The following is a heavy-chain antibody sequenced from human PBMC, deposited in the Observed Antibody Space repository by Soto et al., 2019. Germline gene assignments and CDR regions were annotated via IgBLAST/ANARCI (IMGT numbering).Heavy chain of an antibody. CDR3: VRGGRGYTRDDVFDI. V-gene: IGHV3-21*06. CDR2: ISSSSPI. CDR1: GFTFSSYS. D-gene: IGHD2-2*02. J-gene: IGHJ3*02. Sequence: EVQLVESGGGLVKPGGSLRLSCVDSGFTFSSYSMNWVRQAPGKGLEWVSSISSSSPIFYADSLKGRFTISRDNAKNSLYLQMNSLRAEDTAVYYCVRGGRGYTRDDVFDIWGQGTMVTVSS.